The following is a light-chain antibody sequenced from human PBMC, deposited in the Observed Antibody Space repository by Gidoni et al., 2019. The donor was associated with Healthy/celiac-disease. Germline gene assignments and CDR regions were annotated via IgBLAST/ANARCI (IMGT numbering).Light chain of an antibody. V-gene: IGKV3-20*01. J-gene: IGKJ2*01. Sequence: SVSSSYLAWYQQKPGQAPRLLIHGASSRATGIPDRFSGSGSGTDFTLTISRLEPEDFAVYYCQQYGSSLSTFGQGTKLEIK. CDR1: SVSSSY. CDR2: GAS. CDR3: QQYGSSLST.